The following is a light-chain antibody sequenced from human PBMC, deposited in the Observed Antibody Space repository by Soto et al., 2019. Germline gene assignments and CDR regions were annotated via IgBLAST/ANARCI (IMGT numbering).Light chain of an antibody. Sequence: AIQMTQSASSLSASVGDRVTITCRASQGIRNDLGWYQQKPGKAPKLLIYAASNLEGGVPSRFSGSGSGTVFTLIISRLQPEDFATYYCLQDYNYPRTFGQGTRVEIK. V-gene: IGKV1-6*01. CDR3: LQDYNYPRT. CDR2: AAS. J-gene: IGKJ1*01. CDR1: QGIRND.